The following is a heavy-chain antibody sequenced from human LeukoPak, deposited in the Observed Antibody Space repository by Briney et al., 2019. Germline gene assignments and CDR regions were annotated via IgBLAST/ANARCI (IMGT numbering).Heavy chain of an antibody. CDR1: GFTVSTNY. V-gene: IGHV3-53*01. CDR2: LYSVGDT. J-gene: IGHJ4*02. Sequence: PGGSLRLSCAASGFTVSTNYMNWVRQAPGKGLEWVSVLYSVGDTYYGDSVKGRFTISRDNSKNTLYLQTNSLRAEDTAVYYCAGTKNIAAAGRLDYWGQGTLVTVSS. D-gene: IGHD6-13*01. CDR3: AGTKNIAAAGRLDY.